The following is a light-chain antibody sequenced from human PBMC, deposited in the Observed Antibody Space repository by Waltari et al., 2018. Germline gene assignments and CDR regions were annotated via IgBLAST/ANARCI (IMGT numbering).Light chain of an antibody. CDR2: LNRDGSH. J-gene: IGLJ3*02. CDR3: QTWGTGIQV. V-gene: IGLV4-69*01. CDR1: SGHSSYA. Sequence: QLVLTQSPSASASLGASVKLTCTLSSGHSSYAIAWHQQQPEKGLRYLMKLNRDGSHSKGDGIPDRFSGSSSGAERYLTISSLQSEDEADYYCQTWGTGIQVFGGGTKLTVL.